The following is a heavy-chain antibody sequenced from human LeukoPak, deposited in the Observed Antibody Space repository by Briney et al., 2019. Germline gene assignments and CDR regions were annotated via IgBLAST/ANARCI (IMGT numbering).Heavy chain of an antibody. D-gene: IGHD1-26*01. CDR3: ASEEWELLRKIQY. V-gene: IGHV4-4*09. Sequence: PSETLSLTCTVSGGSISSYYWSWIRQPPGKGLEWIGYIYTSGSTNYNPSLKSRVTISVDTSKNQFSLKLSSVTAADTAVYYCASEEWELLRKIQYWGQGTLVTVSS. J-gene: IGHJ4*02. CDR2: IYTSGST. CDR1: GGSISSYY.